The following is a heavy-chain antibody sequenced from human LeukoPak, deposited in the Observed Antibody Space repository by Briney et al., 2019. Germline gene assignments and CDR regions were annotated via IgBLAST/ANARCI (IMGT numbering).Heavy chain of an antibody. D-gene: IGHD2-2*01. V-gene: IGHV4-31*03. J-gene: IGHJ4*02. CDR1: GGSISSGGYY. CDR3: ARLSGDIVVVPAAKTPMIMEDFDY. CDR2: IYYSGST. Sequence: SQTLSLTCTVSGGSISSGGYYWSWIRQHPGKGLEWIGYIYYSGSTYYNPSLKSRVTISVDTSKNQFSLKLSSVTAADTAVYYCARLSGDIVVVPAAKTPMIMEDFDYWGQGTLVTVSS.